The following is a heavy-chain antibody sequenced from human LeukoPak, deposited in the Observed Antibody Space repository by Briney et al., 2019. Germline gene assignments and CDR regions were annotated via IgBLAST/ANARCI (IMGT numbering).Heavy chain of an antibody. CDR2: IKEDGGET. CDR3: ARRKEVQTTFDY. D-gene: IGHD4/OR15-4a*01. V-gene: IGHV3-7*01. J-gene: IGHJ4*02. CDR1: GFVFSNYW. Sequence: GGSLRLSCVASGFVFSNYWMGWVRQAPGKGLEWVANIKEDGGETYYVDSVEGRFTISRDNAKNSLDLQMSSLRDEDTAVYYCARRKEVQTTFDYWGQGTLVTVSS.